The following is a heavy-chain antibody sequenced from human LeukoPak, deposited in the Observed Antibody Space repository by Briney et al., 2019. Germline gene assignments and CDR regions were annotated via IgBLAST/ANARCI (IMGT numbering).Heavy chain of an antibody. V-gene: IGHV3-48*01. D-gene: IGHD1-1*01. CDR3: ARGSHTTPGGYFDY. Sequence: GGSLRFSCAASGFTFSSYNMNWVRQAPGKGLEWVSYISSSTSTIFYADSVKGRFTISRDNAKNSLYLQMNSLRVEDTAVYYCARGSHTTPGGYFDYWGQGTLVTVSS. CDR2: ISSSTSTI. CDR1: GFTFSSYN. J-gene: IGHJ4*02.